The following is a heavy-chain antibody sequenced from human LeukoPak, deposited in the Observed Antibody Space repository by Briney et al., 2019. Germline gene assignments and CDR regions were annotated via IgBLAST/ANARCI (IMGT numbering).Heavy chain of an antibody. J-gene: IGHJ4*02. V-gene: IGHV3-23*01. CDR1: GFTFSSYA. CDR2: ISGSGGST. CDR3: TKWVSDYYDSSGYYYVELCYFDY. Sequence: GGTLRLSCVASGFTFSSYAMSWVRQAPGKGLEWVSAISGSGGSTYYADSVKGRFTISRDNSKNTLYLQMNSLRAEDTAVYYCTKWVSDYYDSSGYYYVELCYFDYWGQGTLVTVSS. D-gene: IGHD3-22*01.